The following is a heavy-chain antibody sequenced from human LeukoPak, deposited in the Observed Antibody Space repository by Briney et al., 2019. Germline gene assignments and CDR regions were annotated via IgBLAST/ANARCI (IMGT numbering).Heavy chain of an antibody. V-gene: IGHV1-69*13. D-gene: IGHD3-9*01. J-gene: IGHJ4*02. CDR1: GGTFSSYA. Sequence: ASVTVSCKASGGTFSSYAISWVRQAPEQGLEWMGGIIPIFGTANYAQKFQGRVTITADESTSTAYMELSSLRSEDTAVYYCARAAKKVDDILTGYPFDYWGQGTLVTVSS. CDR3: ARAAKKVDDILTGYPFDY. CDR2: IIPIFGTA.